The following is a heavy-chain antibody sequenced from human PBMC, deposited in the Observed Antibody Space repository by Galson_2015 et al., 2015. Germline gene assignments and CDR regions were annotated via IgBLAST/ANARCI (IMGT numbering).Heavy chain of an antibody. CDR1: GFTFSSYA. CDR2: ISYDGSNK. V-gene: IGHV3-30-3*01. CDR3: ARDPSSSPPSEFDY. D-gene: IGHD6-6*01. J-gene: IGHJ4*02. Sequence: SLRLSCAASGFTFSSYAMHWVRQAPGKGLEWVAVISYDGSNKYYADSVKGRFTISRDNSKNTLYLQMNSLRAEDTAVYYYARDPSSSPPSEFDYWGQGTLVTVSS.